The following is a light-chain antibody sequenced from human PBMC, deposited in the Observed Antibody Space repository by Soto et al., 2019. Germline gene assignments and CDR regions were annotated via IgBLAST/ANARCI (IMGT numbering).Light chain of an antibody. V-gene: IGKV3-20*01. Sequence: EVVLTQSPGTLSLSPGERATLSCRASQSVTNNYLAWYQQKPGQAPRLLIYGASTRATGIPDRFSGSGSGTDVTLTVSRLEPEDSAVYYCQQYGGSPLVTFGGGTKVEIK. CDR3: QQYGGSPLVT. CDR2: GAS. CDR1: QSVTNNY. J-gene: IGKJ4*01.